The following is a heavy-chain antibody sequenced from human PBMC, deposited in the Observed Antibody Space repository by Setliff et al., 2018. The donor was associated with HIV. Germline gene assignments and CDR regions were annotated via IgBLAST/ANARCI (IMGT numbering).Heavy chain of an antibody. V-gene: IGHV4-34*01. J-gene: IGHJ6*03. CDR1: GGSFSGHY. D-gene: IGHD3-10*01. CDR3: ARGRLLRSGSYYYYYMDV. CDR2: INHSGST. Sequence: SETLSLTCAVYGGSFSGHYWSWIRQPPGKGLEWIGEINHSGSTNYKPSLKSRVTMSVDTSKNQFSLKLSSVTAADTAVYYCARGRLLRSGSYYYYYMDVWGKGTTVTVSS.